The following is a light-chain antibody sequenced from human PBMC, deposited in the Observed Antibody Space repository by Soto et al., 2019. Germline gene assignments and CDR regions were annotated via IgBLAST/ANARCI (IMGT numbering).Light chain of an antibody. Sequence: EIVLTQSPGTLSLSPGETATLSCRASQSVSSNLAWYQQKPGQAPSLLTYGASNRATGIPDRFSGSGSGTDFTLTISRLEPEDFAVYYCQQYGSSGTFGQGTKVDIK. J-gene: IGKJ1*01. CDR1: QSVSSN. V-gene: IGKV3-20*01. CDR3: QQYGSSGT. CDR2: GAS.